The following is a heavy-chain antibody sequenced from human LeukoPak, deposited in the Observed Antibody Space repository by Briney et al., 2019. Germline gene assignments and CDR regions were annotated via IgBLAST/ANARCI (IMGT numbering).Heavy chain of an antibody. Sequence: PGGSLRLSCAASGFTFSSYWIHWVRQVPGKGLVWVSRINTDGSSTRYADSVKGRLTISRDNAKNTVYLQMNSLRAEDTAVYYCARSPRRTAMVPDAFDIWGQGTMVTVSS. CDR2: INTDGSST. D-gene: IGHD5-18*01. CDR3: ARSPRRTAMVPDAFDI. V-gene: IGHV3-74*01. J-gene: IGHJ3*02. CDR1: GFTFSSYW.